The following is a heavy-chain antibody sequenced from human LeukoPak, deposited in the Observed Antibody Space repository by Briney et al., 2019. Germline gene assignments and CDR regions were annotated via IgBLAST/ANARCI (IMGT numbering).Heavy chain of an antibody. CDR2: ISSSGSTT. CDR3: ARMANRIAAAGLFDY. J-gene: IGHJ4*02. CDR1: GFTFSNFE. V-gene: IGHV3-48*03. Sequence: PGGSLRLSCAASGFTFSNFEMNWVRQAPGKGLEWVSYISSSGSTTIYADSVKGRFTISRDNAKNSLYLQMNSLRAEDTAVYYCARMANRIAAAGLFDYWGQGTLVTVSS. D-gene: IGHD6-13*01.